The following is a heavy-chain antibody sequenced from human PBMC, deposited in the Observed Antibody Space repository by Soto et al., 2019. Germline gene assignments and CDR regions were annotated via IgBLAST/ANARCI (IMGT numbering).Heavy chain of an antibody. CDR1: GFTFSSYG. V-gene: IGHV3-33*01. CDR2: IWYDGSNK. D-gene: IGHD2-8*01. Sequence: PGGSLRLSCAASGFTFSSYGMHWVRQAPGKGLEWVAVIWYDGSNKYYADSVKGRFTISRDNSKNTLYLQMNSLRAEDTAVYYCARDTSFRYCTNGVCFPTYYYYYGMDVWGQGTTVTVSS. J-gene: IGHJ6*02. CDR3: ARDTSFRYCTNGVCFPTYYYYYGMDV.